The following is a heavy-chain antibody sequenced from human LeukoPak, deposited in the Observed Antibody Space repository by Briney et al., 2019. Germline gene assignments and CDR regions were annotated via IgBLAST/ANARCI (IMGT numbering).Heavy chain of an antibody. V-gene: IGHV4-39*01. J-gene: IGHJ4*02. CDR3: ARHSWPRREYFFDY. CDR2: IYYSGST. CDR1: GGSISSSSYS. Sequence: SETLSLTCTVSGGSISSSSYSWGWIRQPPGKGLEWIGSIYYSGSTYYNPSLKSRVTISGDTSKNQFSLKLTSVTAADTAVYYCARHSWPRREYFFDYWGQGTLVTVSS.